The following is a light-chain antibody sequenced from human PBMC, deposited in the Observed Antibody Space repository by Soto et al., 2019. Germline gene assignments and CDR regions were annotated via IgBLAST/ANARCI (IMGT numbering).Light chain of an antibody. J-gene: IGKJ4*01. CDR3: QQYKSFPLT. CDR2: AAS. CDR1: QGISNY. V-gene: IGKV1-12*01. Sequence: DIQMTQSPSTVSASVGDRVTITCRASQGISNYFAWYQQKKGKAPNLLIYAASTLPSGVPSRFGGSGSGTDFTLTISSLQPEDFVTYYCQQYKSFPLTFGGGTKVEIK.